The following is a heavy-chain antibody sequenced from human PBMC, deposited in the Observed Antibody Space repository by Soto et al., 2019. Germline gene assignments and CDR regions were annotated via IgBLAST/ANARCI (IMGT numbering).Heavy chain of an antibody. V-gene: IGHV2-5*01. J-gene: IGHJ6*02. D-gene: IGHD4-17*01. Sequence: QITLKESGPTLVKPTQTLTLTCTFSGFSLSTSGVGVGWTRQPPGKALEWLALIYWNDDKRYSPSLKSRLTITKDTSKNQVVLTMTNMDPVDTATYYCASGGTVTTRGDYYGMDVWGQGTTVTVSS. CDR2: IYWNDDK. CDR1: GFSLSTSGVG. CDR3: ASGGTVTTRGDYYGMDV.